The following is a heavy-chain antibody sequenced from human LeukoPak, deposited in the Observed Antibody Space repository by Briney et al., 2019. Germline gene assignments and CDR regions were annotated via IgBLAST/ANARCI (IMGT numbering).Heavy chain of an antibody. CDR1: GFTFSSYA. Sequence: GSLRLSCAASGFTFSSYAMSWVRQAPGKGLEWIGEINHSGSTNYSPSLKSRVTISVDTSKNQFSLKLSSVTAADTAVYYCARGAGAKGFDYWGQGTLVTVSS. D-gene: IGHD1-26*01. V-gene: IGHV4-34*01. CDR3: ARGAGAKGFDY. CDR2: INHSGST. J-gene: IGHJ4*02.